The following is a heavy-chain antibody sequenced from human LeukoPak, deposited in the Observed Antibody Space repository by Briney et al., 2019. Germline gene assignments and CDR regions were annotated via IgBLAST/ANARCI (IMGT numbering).Heavy chain of an antibody. Sequence: ASVKVSCKASGYTFTGYYMHWVRQAPGQGLEWMGWINPNNGGTNYAQKLQGRVTMTRDTSISTAYMDLSRLKSDDTAVYYCAREGYGGGQDFDVWGQGTMVTVSS. CDR3: AREGYGGGQDFDV. D-gene: IGHD1-26*01. CDR2: INPNNGGT. CDR1: GYTFTGYY. J-gene: IGHJ3*01. V-gene: IGHV1-2*02.